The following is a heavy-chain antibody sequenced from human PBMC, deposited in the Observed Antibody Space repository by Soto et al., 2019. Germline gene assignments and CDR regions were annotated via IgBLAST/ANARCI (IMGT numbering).Heavy chain of an antibody. D-gene: IGHD4-17*01. CDR3: ARHGFYGDYSSNYFDP. V-gene: IGHV5-51*01. CDR1: GYSFTNYW. J-gene: IGHJ5*02. CDR2: IYPSDSTA. Sequence: GESLKISRKGSGYSFTNYWIAWMRQMPGEGLEYMGIIYPSDSTARYSPSFQGQVTFSVDKSISTAYLQWNSLKASDTAMYYCARHGFYGDYSSNYFDPWGQGTLVTVSS.